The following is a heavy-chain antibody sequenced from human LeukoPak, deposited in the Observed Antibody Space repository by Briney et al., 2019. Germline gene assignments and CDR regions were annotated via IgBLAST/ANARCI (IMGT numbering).Heavy chain of an antibody. CDR2: INHSGST. CDR1: GGSFSGYY. Sequence: SETLSLTCAVYGGSFSGYYWSWIRQPPGKGLEWIGEINHSGSTNYNPSLKSRVTISVDTSKNQFSLKLSSVTAADTAVYYCARADDYIWGSYLAPRDYFDYWGQGTLVTVSS. D-gene: IGHD3-16*02. V-gene: IGHV4-34*01. CDR3: ARADDYIWGSYLAPRDYFDY. J-gene: IGHJ4*02.